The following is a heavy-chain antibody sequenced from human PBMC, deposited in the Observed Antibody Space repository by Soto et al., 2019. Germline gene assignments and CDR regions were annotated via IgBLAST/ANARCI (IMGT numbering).Heavy chain of an antibody. D-gene: IGHD2-15*01. J-gene: IGHJ6*02. CDR1: GYTFTNYY. CDR2: SNPNGDRP. V-gene: IGHV1-46*01. Sequence: QVQLVQSGPEVKQPGASVKISCKASGYTFTNYYIHWVRQAPGQGLEWVGLSNPNGDRPTYAERFQGRITMTRDTDTTTVSMEVRSLRSEDSAVYYCARGSCSWGSCYGMAVWGQGTAVTVSS. CDR3: ARGSCSWGSCYGMAV.